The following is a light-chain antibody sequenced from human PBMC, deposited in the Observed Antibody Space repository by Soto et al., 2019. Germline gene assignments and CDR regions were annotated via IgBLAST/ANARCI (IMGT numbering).Light chain of an antibody. V-gene: IGLV2-14*01. CDR1: SCDVGGYNS. J-gene: IGLJ3*02. Sequence: QSVLTRPASVSGSPGQSITISCTGTSCDVGGYNSVSWYQQHPGKAPKLMIYEFSTRPSGVSNRFSGSKSGNTASLTISGLQAEDEADYYCSSYTRSSSWVFGGGTQLTVL. CDR3: SSYTRSSSWV. CDR2: EFS.